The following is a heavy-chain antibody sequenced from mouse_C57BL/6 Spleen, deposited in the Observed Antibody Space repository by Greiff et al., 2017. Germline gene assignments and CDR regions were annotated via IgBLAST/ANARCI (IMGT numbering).Heavy chain of an antibody. CDR2: IYPGSGST. CDR1: GYTFTSSW. J-gene: IGHJ4*01. CDR3: ARKGNYYGYDGDAMDY. Sequence: QVQLKQPGAELVKPGASVKMSCKASGYTFTSSWITWVKQRPGQGLEWIGDIYPGSGSTNYNEKFKSKATLTVDTSSSTAYMQLSSLTSEDSAVYYCARKGNYYGYDGDAMDYWGQGTSVTVSS. V-gene: IGHV1-55*01. D-gene: IGHD2-2*01.